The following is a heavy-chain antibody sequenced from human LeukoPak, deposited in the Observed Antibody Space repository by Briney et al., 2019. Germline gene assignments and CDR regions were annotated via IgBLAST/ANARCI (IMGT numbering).Heavy chain of an antibody. Sequence: PSETLSLTCTVSSGSISGYYWNWIRQPPGKGLEWIGCIYYSGSTNYNPSLKSRVSISVDTSKDQFSLKLSSVTAADTAVYYCARVPLSDWYFDLWGRGTLVTVFS. V-gene: IGHV4-59*01. CDR2: IYYSGST. CDR1: SGSISGYY. CDR3: ARVPLSDWYFDL. J-gene: IGHJ2*01.